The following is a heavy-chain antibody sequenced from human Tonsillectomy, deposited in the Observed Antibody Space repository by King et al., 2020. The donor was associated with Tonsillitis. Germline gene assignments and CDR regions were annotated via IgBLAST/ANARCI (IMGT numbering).Heavy chain of an antibody. D-gene: IGHD6-6*01. CDR3: TTPGSVYSSSYDY. CDR2: IRSKANIYAT. V-gene: IGHV3-73*02. J-gene: IGHJ4*02. Sequence: VQLVESGGGLVQPGGSLKLSCAASGFTFSGSAMHWVRQASGKGLDGVGRIRSKANIYATAFAASVKGRLTISRDDSNNTAYLQMNSLKTEDTAVYYCTTPGSVYSSSYDYWGQGTLVTVSS. CDR1: GFTFSGSA.